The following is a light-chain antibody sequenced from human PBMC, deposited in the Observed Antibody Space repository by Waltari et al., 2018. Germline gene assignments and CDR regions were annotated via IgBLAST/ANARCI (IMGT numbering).Light chain of an antibody. CDR3: QKYGTRPAT. V-gene: IGKV3-20*01. J-gene: IGKJ1*01. CDR2: DAS. CDR1: QSVGRT. Sequence: DIVLTQSPGTLSLSPGDSATLSCRASQSVGRTLACYQQRPGQAPSRLIYDASSSATCIPARFSGSGSGTDFSLTISRLEPEDFAVYYCQKYGTRPATFGQGTKVEVK.